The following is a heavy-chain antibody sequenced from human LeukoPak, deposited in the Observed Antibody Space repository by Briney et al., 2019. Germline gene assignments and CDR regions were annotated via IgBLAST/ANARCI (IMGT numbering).Heavy chain of an antibody. J-gene: IGHJ6*02. CDR2: IYYSGST. Sequence: SETLSLTCTVSGGSISSYYWSWIRQPPGKGLEWIGYIYYSGSTNHNPSLRSRVTISVDTSKNQFSLKLSSVTAADTAVYYCARLWAPSGSGTYYGMDVWGQGTTVTVSS. CDR3: ARLWAPSGSGTYYGMDV. V-gene: IGHV4-59*08. CDR1: GGSISSYY. D-gene: IGHD6-19*01.